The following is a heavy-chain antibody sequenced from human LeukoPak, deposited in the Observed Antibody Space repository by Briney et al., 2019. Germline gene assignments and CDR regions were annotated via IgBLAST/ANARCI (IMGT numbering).Heavy chain of an antibody. CDR3: ARDQLDIVVVPAAYYYYYGMDV. J-gene: IGHJ6*04. Sequence: GGSLRFSCAASGFTFSSYAMHWVRQAPGKGLEWVAVIWYDGSNKYYADSVKGRFTISRDNSKNTLYLQMNSLRAEDTAVYYCARDQLDIVVVPAAYYYYYGMDVWGKGTTVTVSS. CDR1: GFTFSSYA. V-gene: IGHV3-33*08. D-gene: IGHD2-2*03. CDR2: IWYDGSNK.